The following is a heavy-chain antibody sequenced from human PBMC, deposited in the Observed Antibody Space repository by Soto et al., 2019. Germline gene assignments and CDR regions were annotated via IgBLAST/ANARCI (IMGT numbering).Heavy chain of an antibody. D-gene: IGHD3-22*01. CDR1: GFIFSSYS. CDR2: ITSSGTYI. V-gene: IGHV3-21*01. CDR3: ARAYYDPHFDY. J-gene: IGHJ4*01. Sequence: GGSLRLSCAASGFIFSSYSMNWVRQAPGKGLEWVSSITSSGTYIYYADSVKGRFTISRDNAKNTLYLQMNSLRAEDTVVYYCARAYYDPHFDYWGQGTLVTVSS.